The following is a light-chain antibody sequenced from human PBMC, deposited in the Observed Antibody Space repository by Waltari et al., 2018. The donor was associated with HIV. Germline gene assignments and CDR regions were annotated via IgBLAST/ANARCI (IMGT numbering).Light chain of an antibody. CDR1: NNDVGRFTF. J-gene: IGLJ1*01. Sequence: QSALTQPASVSGSPGQSITISCAGSNNDVGRFTFVSWYQQHPGKVPKLVIDEDTKRPAGVSHRFSGSTSGNTASLTISGLQAEDEADYYCCSYAGNRIYVFGHGTRVTVL. CDR2: EDT. CDR3: CSYAGNRIYV. V-gene: IGLV2-23*01.